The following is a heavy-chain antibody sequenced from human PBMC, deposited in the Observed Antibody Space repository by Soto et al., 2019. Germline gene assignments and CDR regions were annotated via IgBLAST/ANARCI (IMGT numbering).Heavy chain of an antibody. J-gene: IGHJ4*02. CDR3: ARGPVGWRKDSATLGYCSGGSCYSDYFDY. D-gene: IGHD2-15*01. V-gene: IGHV4-34*01. CDR1: GGSFSGYY. Sequence: PSETLSLTCAVYGGSFSGYYWSWIRQPPGKGLEWIGEINHSGSTNYNPSLKSRVTISVDTSKNQFSLKLSSVTAADTAVYYCARGPVGWRKDSATLGYCSGGSCYSDYFDYWGQGTLVTVSS. CDR2: INHSGST.